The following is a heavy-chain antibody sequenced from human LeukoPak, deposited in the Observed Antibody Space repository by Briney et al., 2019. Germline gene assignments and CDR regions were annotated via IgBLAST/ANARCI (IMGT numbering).Heavy chain of an antibody. J-gene: IGHJ4*02. Sequence: PGGSLRLSCAASGFTFDDYAMHWARQAPGKGLEWVSGISWDSGFIGYADSVKGRFTISRDNSKNTLYLQMNSLRAEDTAVYYRARGGSYLDYWGQGTLVTVSS. CDR3: ARGGSYLDY. CDR1: GFTFDDYA. V-gene: IGHV3-9*01. D-gene: IGHD1-26*01. CDR2: ISWDSGFI.